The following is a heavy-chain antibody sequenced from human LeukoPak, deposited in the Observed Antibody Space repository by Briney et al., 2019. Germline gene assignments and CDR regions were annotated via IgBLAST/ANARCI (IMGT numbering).Heavy chain of an antibody. D-gene: IGHD1-26*01. CDR3: ARRVGATINWFDP. CDR1: GFTFSSYE. V-gene: IGHV3-48*03. Sequence: PGGSLRLSCAASGFTFSSYEMNWVRQAPGKGLEWVSYISSSGSTIYYADSVKGRFTISRDNAKNSLYLQMNSLRAEDTAVYYCARRVGATINWFDPWGQGTLVTVSS. CDR2: ISSSGSTI. J-gene: IGHJ5*02.